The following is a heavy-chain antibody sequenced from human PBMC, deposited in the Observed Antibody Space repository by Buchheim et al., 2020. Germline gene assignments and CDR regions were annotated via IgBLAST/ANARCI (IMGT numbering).Heavy chain of an antibody. CDR2: ITPDGSQK. J-gene: IGHJ4*02. V-gene: IGHV3-7*01. D-gene: IGHD6-13*01. CDR1: GFTFSTHW. CDR3: ANAPAAAGIY. Sequence: EVQLVESGGGLVQPGGSLRLSCAASGFTFSTHWMTWVRQAPGKGLEWLANITPDGSQKHYVDSVTGRFTISRDNATNSLSLQMNSLRAEDTAVYYCANAPAAAGIYWGQG.